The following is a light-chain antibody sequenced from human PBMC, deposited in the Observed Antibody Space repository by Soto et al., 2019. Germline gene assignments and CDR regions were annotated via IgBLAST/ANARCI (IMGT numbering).Light chain of an antibody. Sequence: EIVMTQSPATLSVSPGERATLSCRASQSVSSNLAWYQQKPGQAPRLLIYGAYTRATDLPGRFSGSGSGTEFTLTISSLQFEDFAVYYCQHYNNWPYTFGQGTKLEIK. CDR3: QHYNNWPYT. CDR2: GAY. J-gene: IGKJ2*01. CDR1: QSVSSN. V-gene: IGKV3-15*01.